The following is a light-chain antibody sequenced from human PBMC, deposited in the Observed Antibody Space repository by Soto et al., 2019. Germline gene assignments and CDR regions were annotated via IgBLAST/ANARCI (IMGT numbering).Light chain of an antibody. CDR2: GNS. Sequence: QSVLTQPPSVSGAPGQRVTLSCTGSSSNIGAGYDVHWYQQLPGTAPKLLIYGNSNRPSGVPDRFSGSKSGPSASLAITGRQAEDEADYYCQSYDSSLSGSEVFGGGTKLTVL. J-gene: IGLJ2*01. V-gene: IGLV1-40*01. CDR3: QSYDSSLSGSEV. CDR1: SSNIGAGYD.